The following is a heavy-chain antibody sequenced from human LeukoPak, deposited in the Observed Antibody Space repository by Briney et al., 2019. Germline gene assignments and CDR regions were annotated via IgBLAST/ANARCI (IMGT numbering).Heavy chain of an antibody. J-gene: IGHJ3*02. V-gene: IGHV4-59*01. CDR3: AGSRNDILTGYNPYAFDI. Sequence: KSSETLSLTCTVSGGSISSYYWSWIRQPPGKGLEWIGYIYYSGSTNYNPSLKSRATISVDTSKNQFSLKLSSVTAADTAVYYCAGSRNDILTGYNPYAFDIWGQGTMVTVSS. CDR1: GGSISSYY. CDR2: IYYSGST. D-gene: IGHD3-9*01.